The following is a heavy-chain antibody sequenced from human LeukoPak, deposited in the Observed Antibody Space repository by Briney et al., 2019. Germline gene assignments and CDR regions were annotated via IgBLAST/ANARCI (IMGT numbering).Heavy chain of an antibody. J-gene: IGHJ4*02. Sequence: GGSLRLSCAASGFTFSDYYMSWIRQAPGKGVEWVSYISSSGSTIYYADSVKGRFTISRDNAKNSLYLQMDSLRAEDTAVYYCARGGYSYAYYFDYWGQGTLVTVSS. V-gene: IGHV3-11*04. CDR3: ARGGYSYAYYFDY. CDR1: GFTFSDYY. D-gene: IGHD5-18*01. CDR2: ISSSGSTI.